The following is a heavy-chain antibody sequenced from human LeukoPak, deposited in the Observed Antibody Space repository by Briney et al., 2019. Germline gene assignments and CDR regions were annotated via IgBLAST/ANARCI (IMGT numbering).Heavy chain of an antibody. V-gene: IGHV1-24*01. CDR2: FDPEDGET. D-gene: IGHD3-22*01. CDR3: ARGSLVYYYDSSGYTDY. J-gene: IGHJ4*02. CDR1: GYTLTELS. Sequence: ASVKVSCKVSGYTLTELSMHWVRQAPGKGLEWMGGFDPEDGETIYAQKFQGRVTMTRDTSTSTVYMELSSLRSEDTAVYYCARGSLVYYYDSSGYTDYWGQGTLVTVSS.